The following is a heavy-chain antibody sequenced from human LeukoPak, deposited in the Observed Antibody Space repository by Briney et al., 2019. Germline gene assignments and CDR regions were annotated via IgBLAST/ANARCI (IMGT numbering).Heavy chain of an antibody. CDR2: ISAYNGNT. Sequence: EASVKVSCKASGYTFTSYGISWMRQAPGQGLEWIGWISAYNGNTNYAQTLQGRVTMTTDTSTSTAYLELRSLRSDDTAVYYCARSPDGFGELCSTNWFDPWGQGTLVTVSS. V-gene: IGHV1-18*01. J-gene: IGHJ5*02. CDR1: GYTFTSYG. D-gene: IGHD3-10*01. CDR3: ARSPDGFGELCSTNWFDP.